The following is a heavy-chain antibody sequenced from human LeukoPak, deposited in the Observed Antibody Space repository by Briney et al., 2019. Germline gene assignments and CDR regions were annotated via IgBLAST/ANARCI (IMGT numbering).Heavy chain of an antibody. V-gene: IGHV4-38-2*02. CDR2: IYQSGST. CDR1: GYSIRSGYY. CDR3: ARTTEGYCRSTSCYDFSYSYYMDV. J-gene: IGHJ6*03. Sequence: PSETLSLTCTVSGYSIRSGYYWGWIRQPPGKGLEWIGSIYQSGSTYYNPSLKSRVTISVDTSKNQFSLKLSSVTAADTAVYYCARTTEGYCRSTSCYDFSYSYYMDVWGKGTTVTISS. D-gene: IGHD2-2*01.